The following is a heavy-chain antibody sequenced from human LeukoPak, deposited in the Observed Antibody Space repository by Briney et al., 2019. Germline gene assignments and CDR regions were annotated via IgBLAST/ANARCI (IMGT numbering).Heavy chain of an antibody. Sequence: GGSLRLSCAASGFTFSSYAMHWVRQAPGKGLEWVAVISYDGSNKYYADSVKGRFTISRDNSKNTLYLQMNSLRAEDTAVYYCARAPDGDYALFAFDIWGQGTMVTVSS. CDR2: ISYDGSNK. V-gene: IGHV3-30-3*01. CDR3: ARAPDGDYALFAFDI. CDR1: GFTFSSYA. D-gene: IGHD4-17*01. J-gene: IGHJ3*02.